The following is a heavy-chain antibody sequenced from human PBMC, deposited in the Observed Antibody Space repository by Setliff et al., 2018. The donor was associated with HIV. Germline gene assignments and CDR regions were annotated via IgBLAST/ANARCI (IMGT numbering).Heavy chain of an antibody. V-gene: IGHV3-23*01. CDR3: AKGRYFDWLGVANY. Sequence: GGSLRLSCATSGFTFENHAMSWVRQAQGMGPEWVSTISGGGSGTFFAKSVEGRFIVSRDNYKNTLYLQMNSLRAEDTAVYYCAKGRYFDWLGVANYWGQGTLVTVSS. CDR1: GFTFENHA. CDR2: ISGGGSGT. D-gene: IGHD3-9*01. J-gene: IGHJ4*02.